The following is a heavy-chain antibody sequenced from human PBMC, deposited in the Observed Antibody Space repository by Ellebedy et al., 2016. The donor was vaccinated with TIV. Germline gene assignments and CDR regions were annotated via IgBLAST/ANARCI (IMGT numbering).Heavy chain of an antibody. CDR1: GFTFSSYA. CDR2: ISYDGSNK. Sequence: GESLKISXAASGFTFSSYAMHWVRQAPGKGLEWVAVISYDGSNKYYADSVKGRFTISRDNSKNTLYLQMNSLRAEDTAVYYCARDRLPDYNDSSGYDAFDIWGQGTMVTVSS. V-gene: IGHV3-30*04. D-gene: IGHD3-22*01. CDR3: ARDRLPDYNDSSGYDAFDI. J-gene: IGHJ3*02.